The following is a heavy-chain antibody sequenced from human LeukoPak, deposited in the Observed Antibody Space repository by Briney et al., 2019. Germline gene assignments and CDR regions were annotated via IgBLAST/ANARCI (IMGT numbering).Heavy chain of an antibody. CDR1: GGSISSGSYY. V-gene: IGHV4-61*02. Sequence: SQTLSLTCTVSGGSISSGSYYWSWIRQPAGKGLEWIGRIYTSGSTNYNPSLKSRVTISVDTSRNQFSLKLSSVTAADTAMYYCARERLFGVVIKYYDHWGQGTLVTVSS. CDR3: ARERLFGVVIKYYDH. CDR2: IYTSGST. J-gene: IGHJ4*02. D-gene: IGHD3-3*01.